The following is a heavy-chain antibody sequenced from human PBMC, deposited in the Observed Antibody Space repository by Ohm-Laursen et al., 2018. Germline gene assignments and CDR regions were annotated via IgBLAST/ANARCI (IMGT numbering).Heavy chain of an antibody. CDR1: GLTLKSYS. V-gene: IGHV3-9*01. D-gene: IGHD2-21*02. CDR2: ISWNSDKI. CDR3: AKGNGDPLYNWFDP. Sequence: SLRLSCAASGLTLKSYSMNWVRQAPGKGLEWVSGISWNSDKIGYADSVKGRFTISRDNAKNSLYLQMNSLRTEDTALYYCAKGNGDPLYNWFDPWGQGTLVTVSS. J-gene: IGHJ5*02.